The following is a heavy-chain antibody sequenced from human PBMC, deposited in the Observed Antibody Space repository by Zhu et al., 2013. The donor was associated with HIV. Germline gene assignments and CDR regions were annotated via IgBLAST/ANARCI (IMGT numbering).Heavy chain of an antibody. CDR1: GYTFTGYY. D-gene: IGHD3-10*01. Sequence: VQLVQSGAEVKKPGASVKVSCKASGYTFTGYYMHWVRQAPGQGLEWMGWINPNSGGTNYAQKFQGRVTMTRDTSISTAYMELSRLRSDDTAVYYCARVGEYGSGSYYKNNWFDPWGQGTLVTVSS. CDR2: INPNSGGT. J-gene: IGHJ5*02. CDR3: ARVGEYGSGSYYKNNWFDP. V-gene: IGHV1-2*02.